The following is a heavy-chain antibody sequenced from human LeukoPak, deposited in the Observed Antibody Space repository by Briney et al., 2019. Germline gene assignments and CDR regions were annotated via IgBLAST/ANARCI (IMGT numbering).Heavy chain of an antibody. CDR2: ISYDGSNK. V-gene: IGHV3-30*03. J-gene: IGHJ4*02. Sequence: GGSLRLSCAASGFTFSSYGMHWVRQAPGKGLEWEAVISYDGSNKYYADSVKGRFTISRDNSKNTLYLQMNSLRAEDTAVYYCSMIMVRGTAAVDYWGQGTLVTVSS. D-gene: IGHD3-10*01. CDR3: SMIMVRGTAAVDY. CDR1: GFTFSSYG.